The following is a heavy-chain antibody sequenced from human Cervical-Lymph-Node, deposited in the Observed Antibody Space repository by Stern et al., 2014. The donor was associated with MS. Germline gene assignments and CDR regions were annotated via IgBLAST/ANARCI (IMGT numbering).Heavy chain of an antibody. Sequence: VQLVESGAEVKKPGESLKISCTVSAYSFTNTWIGWVRQMPGKGLEWMGIIYPGDPGTSYSPYFEAQVTISADKSINTAYLQWSSLKASDTAMYYCARGRGIALRPDYWGQGTLVTVSS. V-gene: IGHV5-51*03. CDR1: AYSFTNTW. D-gene: IGHD6-13*01. CDR3: ARGRGIALRPDY. CDR2: IYPGDPGT. J-gene: IGHJ4*02.